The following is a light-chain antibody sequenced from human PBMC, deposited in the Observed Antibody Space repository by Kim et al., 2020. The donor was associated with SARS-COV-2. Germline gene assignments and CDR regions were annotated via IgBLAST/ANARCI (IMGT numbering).Light chain of an antibody. CDR3: QQYNNWPPFT. V-gene: IGKV3-15*01. J-gene: IGKJ2*01. Sequence: VSPGERATRSCRASQSVGSNLAWYQQKPGQAPRLLIYAASTRATGIPARFSGSGSGTGFTLSISSLQSEDFAVYYCQQYNNWPPFTFGQGTKLEI. CDR2: AAS. CDR1: QSVGSN.